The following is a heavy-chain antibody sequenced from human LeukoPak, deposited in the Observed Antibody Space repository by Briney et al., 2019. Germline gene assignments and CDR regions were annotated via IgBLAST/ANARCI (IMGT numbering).Heavy chain of an antibody. Sequence: GGSLRLSCVVSGFPFSNSWMYWVRQAPGKELEGVANIKKVGSGISYVDSVKGRFIISRDNAMNSLYLQMNSLRVEDTAVYFCAGGNSIDVWGKGTAVTVSS. CDR3: AGGNSIDV. D-gene: IGHD3-16*01. J-gene: IGHJ6*04. CDR2: IKKVGSGI. V-gene: IGHV3-7*03. CDR1: GFPFSNSW.